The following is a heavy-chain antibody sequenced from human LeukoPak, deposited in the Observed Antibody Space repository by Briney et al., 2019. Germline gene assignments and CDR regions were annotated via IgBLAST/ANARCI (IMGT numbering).Heavy chain of an antibody. Sequence: GGSLRLSCVGSRFTFSSYGMHWVRQAPGEGLEWVAFIRYDGSNSYYIDSVKGRFTISGDNSKNTLYLQMNSLRAEDTAVYYCAKDQWIEQMLGSHCDYWGQGTLVTVSS. D-gene: IGHD5-12*01. J-gene: IGHJ4*02. CDR3: AKDQWIEQMLGSHCDY. CDR1: RFTFSSYG. V-gene: IGHV3-30*02. CDR2: IRYDGSNS.